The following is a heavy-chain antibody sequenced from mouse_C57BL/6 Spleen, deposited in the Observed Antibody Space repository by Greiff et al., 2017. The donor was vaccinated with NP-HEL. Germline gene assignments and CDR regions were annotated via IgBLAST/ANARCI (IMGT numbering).Heavy chain of an antibody. CDR1: GYTFTSYW. CDR2: IDPSDSYT. J-gene: IGHJ4*01. V-gene: IGHV1-69*01. D-gene: IGHD6-2*01. CDR3: ARGATLPYYAMDY. Sequence: VKLQQPGAELVMPGASVKLSCKASGYTFTSYWMHWVKQRPGQGLEWIGEIDPSDSYTNYNQKFKGKSTLTVDKSSSTAYMQLSSLTSEDSAVYYCARGATLPYYAMDYWGQGTSVTVSS.